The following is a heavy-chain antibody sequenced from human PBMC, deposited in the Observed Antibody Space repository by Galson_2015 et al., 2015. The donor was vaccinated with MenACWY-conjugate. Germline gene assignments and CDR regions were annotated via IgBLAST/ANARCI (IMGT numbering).Heavy chain of an antibody. D-gene: IGHD1-7*01. CDR2: INPSGGST. V-gene: IGHV1-46*01. J-gene: IGHJ4*02. Sequence: SCKASGYTFTSYYLHWVRQAPGQGLEWMGIINPSGGSTNYAQKFQGRVTMTRDTSTSTVYMELSSLRSEDTAVYYCARASNRNYVFLGFDYWGQGTLVTVSS. CDR3: ARASNRNYVFLGFDY. CDR1: GYTFTSYY.